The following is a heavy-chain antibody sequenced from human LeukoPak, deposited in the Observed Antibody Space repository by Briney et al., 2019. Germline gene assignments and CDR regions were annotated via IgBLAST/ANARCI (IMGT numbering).Heavy chain of an antibody. J-gene: IGHJ6*03. V-gene: IGHV3-15*01. D-gene: IGHD3-22*01. CDR1: GITFRIAW. Sequence: PGGSLRLSCAASGITFRIAWMSWVRQAPGKGLEWVGRIKSKRDGGTADYAEPVQGRFTISRDDSKNTLFLQMNSLKTEDTAVCYCSCYDSSGYYGDYMDVWGKGTTVTVSS. CDR3: SCYDSSGYYGDYMDV. CDR2: IKSKRDGGTA.